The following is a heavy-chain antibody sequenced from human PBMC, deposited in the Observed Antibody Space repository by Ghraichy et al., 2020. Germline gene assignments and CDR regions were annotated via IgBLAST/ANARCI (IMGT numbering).Heavy chain of an antibody. V-gene: IGHV3-23*01. CDR1: GFTFSSYP. CDR2: ISGSGGST. Sequence: GGSLRLSCAASGFTFSSYPMSWVRQAPGKGLEWVSAISGSGGSTYYADSVKGRFTISRDNSKNTLYLQMNSLRAEDTAVYYCAKTGYSSSEVSLFDYWGQGTLVTVSS. D-gene: IGHD6-13*01. J-gene: IGHJ4*02. CDR3: AKTGYSSSEVSLFDY.